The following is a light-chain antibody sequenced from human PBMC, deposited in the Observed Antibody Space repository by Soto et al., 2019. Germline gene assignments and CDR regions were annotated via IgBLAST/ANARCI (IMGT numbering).Light chain of an antibody. CDR1: SSDVGSYNL. V-gene: IGLV2-23*03. CDR2: EGS. J-gene: IGLJ1*01. CDR3: CSYAGSSTFFYV. Sequence: QSALTQPASVSGSPGQSITISCTGTSSDVGSYNLVSWYQQHPGKAPKLMIYEGSKRPSGVSNRFSGSKSGSTASLTISGLQAEDEADYYCCSYAGSSTFFYVFGTGTKVTVL.